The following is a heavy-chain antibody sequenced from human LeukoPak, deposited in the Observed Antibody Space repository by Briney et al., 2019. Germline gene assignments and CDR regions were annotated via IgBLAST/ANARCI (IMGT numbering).Heavy chain of an antibody. CDR1: GGTFSSYA. Sequence: ASVKVSCKASGGTFSSYAISWVRQAPGQGLEWMGRIIPILGIANYAQKFQGRVTITADKSTSTAYMELSSLRSEDTAVYYCARGRGADSSSWYAAYYYGMDVWGQGTTVTVSS. CDR2: IIPILGIA. J-gene: IGHJ6*02. V-gene: IGHV1-69*04. CDR3: ARGRGADSSSWYAAYYYGMDV. D-gene: IGHD6-13*01.